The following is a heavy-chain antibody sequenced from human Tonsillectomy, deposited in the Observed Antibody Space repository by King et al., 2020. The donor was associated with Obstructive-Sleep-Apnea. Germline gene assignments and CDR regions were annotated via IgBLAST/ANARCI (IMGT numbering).Heavy chain of an antibody. CDR1: GYTLTELS. CDR2: FDPEDGQR. V-gene: IGHV1-24*01. D-gene: IGHD2-21*01. Sequence: QLVQSGAEVKKPGASVKVSCKVSGYTLTELSMHWVRQAPGKGLEWMGGFDPEDGQRFYAQKFQGRVTMSEDTSPDTAYMELSSLRSEDTALYYCTTGYSKQFDYWGQGPLVTVPS. CDR3: TTGYSKQFDY. J-gene: IGHJ4*02.